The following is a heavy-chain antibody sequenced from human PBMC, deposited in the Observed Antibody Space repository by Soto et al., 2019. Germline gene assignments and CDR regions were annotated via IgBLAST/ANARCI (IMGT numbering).Heavy chain of an antibody. CDR1: GGSISKSSYY. V-gene: IGHV4-39*01. CDR2: MSYSGST. CDR3: SRRAPEGFDP. J-gene: IGHJ5*02. Sequence: SETLSLTCTVSGGSISKSSYYWVWIRQPPGKGLEWVGSMSYSGSTYYNPSLKSRVAISVDTSKNQLSLQVSSVTAADTAVYYCSRRAPEGFDPWGQGTLVTVSS.